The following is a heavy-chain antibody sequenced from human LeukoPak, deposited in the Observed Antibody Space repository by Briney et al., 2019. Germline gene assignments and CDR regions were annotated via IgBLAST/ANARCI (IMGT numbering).Heavy chain of an antibody. CDR1: GYTFTSYG. CDR2: ISGYNGNT. CDR3: ARDHYYDSSGYYTIEVDY. V-gene: IGHV1-18*01. Sequence: GASVKVSCKASGYTFTSYGINWVRQAPGQGLEWMGWISGYNGNTNYAQKLQGRVTMTTDTSTSTAYMELRSLRSDDTAVYYCARDHYYDSSGYYTIEVDYWGQGTLVTVSS. D-gene: IGHD3-22*01. J-gene: IGHJ4*02.